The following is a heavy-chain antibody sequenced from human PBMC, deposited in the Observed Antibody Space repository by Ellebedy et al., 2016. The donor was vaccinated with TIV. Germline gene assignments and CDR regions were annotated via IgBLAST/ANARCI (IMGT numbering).Heavy chain of an antibody. Sequence: MPGGSLRLSCTVSGASTSTSHFFWVWIRHSPGKGLDWLARIYYNGDTCYNPSPKDRVTVSVDTSNNQFSLKLTSVTAADTAHYNCVRGHAGFANRRQVWGAGTTVAVSS. V-gene: IGHV4-39*07. D-gene: IGHD2/OR15-2a*01. CDR3: VRGHAGFANRRQV. J-gene: IGHJ6*04. CDR1: GASTSTSHFF. CDR2: IYYNGDT.